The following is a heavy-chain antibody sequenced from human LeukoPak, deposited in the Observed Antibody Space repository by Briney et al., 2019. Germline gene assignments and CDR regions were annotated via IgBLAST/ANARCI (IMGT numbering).Heavy chain of an antibody. CDR2: MNPNSGNT. CDR3: ARGYSSGWYDGPYYYYGMDV. CDR1: GYTFTSYD. J-gene: IGHJ6*02. V-gene: IGHV1-8*01. D-gene: IGHD6-19*01. Sequence: ASVKVSCKASGYTFTSYDINWVRQATGQGLEWMGWMNPNSGNTDYAQKFQGRVTMTRNTSISTAYMELSSLRSEDTAVYYCARGYSSGWYDGPYYYYGMDVWGQGTTVTVSS.